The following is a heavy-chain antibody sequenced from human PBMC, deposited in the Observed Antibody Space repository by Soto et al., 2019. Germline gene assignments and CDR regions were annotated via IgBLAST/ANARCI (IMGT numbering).Heavy chain of an antibody. CDR3: ASGYSSSDASDI. J-gene: IGHJ3*02. Sequence: PSETLSLTCAVYGGSFSGYYWSWIRQPPGKGLEWIGEINHSGSTNYNPSLKSRVTISVDTSKNQFSLKLSSVTAADTAVYYCASGYSSSDASDIWGQGTMFTV. D-gene: IGHD6-13*01. CDR2: INHSGST. CDR1: GGSFSGYY. V-gene: IGHV4-34*01.